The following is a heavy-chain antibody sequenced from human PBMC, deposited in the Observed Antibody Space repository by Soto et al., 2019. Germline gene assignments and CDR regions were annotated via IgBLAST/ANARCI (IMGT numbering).Heavy chain of an antibody. CDR3: ARSRDGYNFIDY. Sequence: QVQLVQSGAEVKKPGSSVKVSCTASGGTFSSYAISWVRQAPGKGLEWMGGISPIFGTENYAQKFQGRVTITADESTSTAYMELSSLRSEDTSVYYCARSRDGYNFIDYWGQGTLVTVSS. CDR2: ISPIFGTE. CDR1: GGTFSSYA. D-gene: IGHD1-1*01. J-gene: IGHJ4*02. V-gene: IGHV1-69*01.